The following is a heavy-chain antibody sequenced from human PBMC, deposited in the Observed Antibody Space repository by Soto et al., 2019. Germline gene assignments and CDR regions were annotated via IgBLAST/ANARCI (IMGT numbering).Heavy chain of an antibody. J-gene: IGHJ5*02. Sequence: SETLSLTCTVSGGSISSGGYYWSWIRQHPGKGLEWIGYIYYSGTTYYHPSLKSRVTISVDTSKNQFSLKLSSVSAADTALYYCARCSLVVVPAPGFDPWGRGTLVTVSS. CDR2: IYYSGTT. CDR1: GGSISSGGYY. V-gene: IGHV4-31*03. D-gene: IGHD2-15*01. CDR3: ARCSLVVVPAPGFDP.